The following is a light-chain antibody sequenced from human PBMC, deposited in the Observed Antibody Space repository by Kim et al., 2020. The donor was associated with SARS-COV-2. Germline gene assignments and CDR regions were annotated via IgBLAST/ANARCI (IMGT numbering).Light chain of an antibody. V-gene: IGKV3-20*01. Sequence: GERASPPCRPSQRVGTTYLAWYQKKPGQAPRLLSYEASIRGPGIPARVTGSASETECTLTISRLEPEEFALYYCQQYLNSPPRYTLGPGTKLEI. CDR3: QQYLNSPPRYT. J-gene: IGKJ2*01. CDR1: QRVGTTY. CDR2: EAS.